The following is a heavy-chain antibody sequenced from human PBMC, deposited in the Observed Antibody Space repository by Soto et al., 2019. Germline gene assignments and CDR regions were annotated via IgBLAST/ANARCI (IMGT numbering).Heavy chain of an antibody. CDR2: INAGNGNT. J-gene: IGHJ4*02. CDR1: GYTFTSYA. Sequence: ASVKVSRKASGYTFTSYAMHWVRQAPGQRLEWMGWINAGNGNTKYSQKFQGRVTITRDTSASTAYMELSSLRSEDTAVYYCATDYSGGWCVGGNYLGCWDQGTLGTV. CDR3: ATDYSGGWCVGGNYLGC. V-gene: IGHV1-3*01. D-gene: IGHD6-19*01.